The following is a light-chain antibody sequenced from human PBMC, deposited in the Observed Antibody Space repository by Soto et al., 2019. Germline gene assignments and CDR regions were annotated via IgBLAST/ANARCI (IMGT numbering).Light chain of an antibody. J-gene: IGKJ2*01. CDR2: AAS. CDR3: QQSYTTPPHT. CDR1: QSISSY. V-gene: IGKV1-39*01. Sequence: DIQMTQSPSSLSASVGDRGTITCRASQSISSYLNWYQQKPGKAPKLLTHAASSLQRGVTSRLSGSGSATDFTLTIISLQPEDVATYFCQQSYTTPPHTFGKGNKLEIK.